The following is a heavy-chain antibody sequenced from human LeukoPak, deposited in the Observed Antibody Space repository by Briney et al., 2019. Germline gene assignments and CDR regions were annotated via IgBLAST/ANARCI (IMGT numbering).Heavy chain of an antibody. V-gene: IGHV1-69*05. Sequence: ASVKVSCKASGGTFSSYAISWVRQAPGQGLEWMGGIIPIFGTANYAQKFQGRVTITTDESTSTAYMELSSLRSEDTAVYYCARSAGVLERRYYFGYWGQGTLVTVSS. CDR2: IIPIFGTA. CDR3: ARSAGVLERRYYFGY. J-gene: IGHJ4*02. D-gene: IGHD1-1*01. CDR1: GGTFSSYA.